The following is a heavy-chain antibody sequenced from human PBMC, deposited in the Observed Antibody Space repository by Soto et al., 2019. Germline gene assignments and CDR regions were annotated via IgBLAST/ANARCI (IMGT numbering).Heavy chain of an antibody. CDR2: IYYRGST. V-gene: IGHV4-59*07. D-gene: IGHD1-26*01. J-gene: IGHJ6*02. CDR1: GGSISGYY. Sequence: QVQLQGSGPGLVKPSDTLSLTCNVSGGSISGYYWSWIRQSPGKGLEYIGYIYYRGSTNYNSSLKSRVTMSVDTSRNQFSLKMNSVTAADTAVYYCARQQLLPFYYALDVWGQGTTVTVSS. CDR3: ARQQLLPFYYALDV.